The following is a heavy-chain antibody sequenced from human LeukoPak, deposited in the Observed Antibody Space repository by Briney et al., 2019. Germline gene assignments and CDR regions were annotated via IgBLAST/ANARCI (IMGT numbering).Heavy chain of an antibody. D-gene: IGHD2-15*01. CDR2: VNHSGST. CDR3: ARGDNSCYVY. Sequence: SETLSLTCAVYGGSFSGYYWSWIRQPPGKGLEMLGEVNHSGSTNHHPSLKGRVTISVDTSKNQFALKLSAVTAADTAVYYCARGDNSCYVYWGQGTLVTVSS. V-gene: IGHV4-34*01. CDR1: GGSFSGYY. J-gene: IGHJ4*02.